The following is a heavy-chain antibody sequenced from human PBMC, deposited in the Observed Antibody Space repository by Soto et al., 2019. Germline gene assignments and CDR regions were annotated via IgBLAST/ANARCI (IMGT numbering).Heavy chain of an antibody. CDR2: ISAYNGNT. CDR1: GYTFTSYG. V-gene: IGHV1-18*01. Sequence: ASVKVSCKASGYTFTSYGISRARQAPGQGLEWMGWISAYNGNTNYAQKLQGRVTMTTDTSTSTAYMELRSLRSDDTAVYYCARDLRWFGELFSDFAPWGQGTLVAGSS. CDR3: ARDLRWFGELFSDFAP. J-gene: IGHJ5*02. D-gene: IGHD3-10*01.